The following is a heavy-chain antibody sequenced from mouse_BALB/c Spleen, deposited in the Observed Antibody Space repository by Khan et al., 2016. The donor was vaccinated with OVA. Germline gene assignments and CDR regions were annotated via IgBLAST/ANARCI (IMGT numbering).Heavy chain of an antibody. CDR3: ARRGLRWDFDY. D-gene: IGHD1-1*01. J-gene: IGHJ2*01. V-gene: IGHV1-7*01. CDR1: GYTFINYW. CDR2: INPSTGYT. Sequence: QVQLQQSGAELAKPGASVKMSCKASGYTFINYWILWVKQRPGQGLEWIGYINPSTGYTEYNQNFKDKATLTADKSYSTAYMHLNSLTSEDSAVYYCARRGLRWDFDYWGQGTTLTVSS.